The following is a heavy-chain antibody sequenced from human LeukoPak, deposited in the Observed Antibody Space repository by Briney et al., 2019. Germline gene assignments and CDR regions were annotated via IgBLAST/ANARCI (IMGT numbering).Heavy chain of an antibody. D-gene: IGHD2-2*01. V-gene: IGHV4-59*01. CDR1: VGSISSYY. CDR3: ARWYCSRGTCYYLDY. Sequence: SETLSLTCAVSVGSISSYYWSWIRQSPGRGLEYIGHIYYNGRTDYNPSLKSRVTISVDTSRNQFSLKLNSVTAADTAVYFCARWYCSRGTCYYLDYWGQGTLVTVSS. CDR2: IYYNGRT. J-gene: IGHJ4*02.